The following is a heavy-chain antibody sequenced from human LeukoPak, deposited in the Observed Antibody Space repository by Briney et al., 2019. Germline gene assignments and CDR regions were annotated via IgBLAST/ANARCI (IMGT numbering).Heavy chain of an antibody. Sequence: SETLSLTCTVSGGSLSSYYWSWIRQPPGKGLEWIGYIYYSGSTNYNPSLKSRVTISVDTSKNQFSLKLSSVTAADTAVYYCARTASQRSGWYPGYWGQGTLVTVSS. D-gene: IGHD6-19*01. J-gene: IGHJ4*02. CDR3: ARTASQRSGWYPGY. CDR2: IYYSGST. V-gene: IGHV4-59*08. CDR1: GGSLSSYY.